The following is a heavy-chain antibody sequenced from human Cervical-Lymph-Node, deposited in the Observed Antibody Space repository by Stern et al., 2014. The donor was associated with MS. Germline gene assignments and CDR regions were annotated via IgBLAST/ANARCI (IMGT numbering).Heavy chain of an antibody. V-gene: IGHV1-2*02. CDR2: INPKSGGP. J-gene: IGHJ5*02. D-gene: IGHD6-6*01. CDR1: GYIFTDYY. Sequence: QVQLVQSGAEVEKPGASVKVSCKASGYIFTDYYLHWVRQAPGQGLEWMGRINPKSGGPSYAQSFQGRVTLTRDTSITTAYMDLSRLTSDDTAVYYCMRALRIADRPSPGGHWFDPWGQGTLVIVSS. CDR3: MRALRIADRPSPGGHWFDP.